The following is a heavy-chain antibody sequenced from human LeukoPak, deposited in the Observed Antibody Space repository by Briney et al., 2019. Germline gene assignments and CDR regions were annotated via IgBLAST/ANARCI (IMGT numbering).Heavy chain of an antibody. V-gene: IGHV4-30-4*08. D-gene: IGHD3-10*01. CDR2: IYYSGST. Sequence: XTCTXSGGSISSGDXDWGWIRQPRGKXVEWIGYIYYSGSTYYKPYGKSRFTKSVDTSKNTFSLKLSSVTAADTAVYYCARSITMVRGVIRDYWGQGTLVTVSS. J-gene: IGHJ4*02. CDR3: ARSITMVRGVIRDY. CDR1: GGSISSGDXD.